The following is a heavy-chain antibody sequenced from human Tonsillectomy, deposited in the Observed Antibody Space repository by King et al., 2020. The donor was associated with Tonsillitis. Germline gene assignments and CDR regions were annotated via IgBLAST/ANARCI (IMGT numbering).Heavy chain of an antibody. J-gene: IGHJ6*02. V-gene: IGHV3-7*01. D-gene: IGHD2-2*01. Sequence: VQLVESGGGLVQPGGSLRLSCAASGFTFTTYWMTWVRQTPGKGLEWVATMNQDGSDKYYADSVKGRFTISRDNAKNSLYLQLNSLRAEDTAVYYCAREIEVVPATMHYDCHGMDVWGQGTTVTVSS. CDR3: AREIEVVPATMHYDCHGMDV. CDR2: MNQDGSDK. CDR1: GFTFTTYW.